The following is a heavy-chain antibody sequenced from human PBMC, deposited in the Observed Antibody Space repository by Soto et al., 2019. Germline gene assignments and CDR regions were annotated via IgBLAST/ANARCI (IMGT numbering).Heavy chain of an antibody. CDR1: GYSFTSYW. CDR2: IYPGDSDT. Sequence: PGEPLKISCKGSGYSFTSYWIGWVHQMPGKGLEWMGIIYPGDSDTRYSPSFQGQVTISADKSISTAYLQWSSLKASDTAMYYCARYLGTSGYYFDDWGQETLVTAPQ. CDR3: ARYLGTSGYYFDD. V-gene: IGHV5-51*07. J-gene: IGHJ4*02. D-gene: IGHD3-3*01.